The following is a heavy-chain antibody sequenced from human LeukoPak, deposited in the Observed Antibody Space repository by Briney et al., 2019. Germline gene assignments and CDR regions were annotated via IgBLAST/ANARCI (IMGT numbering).Heavy chain of an antibody. CDR1: GFTFSNHA. J-gene: IGHJ4*02. CDR2: LSGSGGNT. CDR3: AKVASLCTSTSCVRGGFDY. V-gene: IGHV3-23*01. Sequence: GGSLQLSCTASGFTFSNHAMSWVRQAPGKGLEWVSALSGSGGNTYYADSVKGRFTISRDNSKNTLYLQMNSLRAEDTAKYYCAKVASLCTSTSCVRGGFDYWGQGTLVTVSS. D-gene: IGHD2-2*01.